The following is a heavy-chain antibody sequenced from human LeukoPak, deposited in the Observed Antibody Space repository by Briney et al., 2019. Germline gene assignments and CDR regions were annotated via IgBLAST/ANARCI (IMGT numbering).Heavy chain of an antibody. D-gene: IGHD1-26*01. CDR2: ISSSSSTI. CDR3: ARDLGGAREWYYYYYMDV. Sequence: PGGSLRLSCAASGFTFSSYSMNWDRQAPGKGLEWVSYISSSSSTIYYADSVKGRFTISRDNAKNSLYLQRNSLRAEDTAVYYCARDLGGAREWYYYYYMDVWGKGTTVTVSS. V-gene: IGHV3-48*01. CDR1: GFTFSSYS. J-gene: IGHJ6*03.